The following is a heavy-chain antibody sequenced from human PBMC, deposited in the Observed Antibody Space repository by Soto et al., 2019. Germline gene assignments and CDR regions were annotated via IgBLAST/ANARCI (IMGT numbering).Heavy chain of an antibody. V-gene: IGHV3-7*03. D-gene: IGHD1-7*01. CDR1: GFTFSNYW. Sequence: GGSLRLSCAASGFTFSNYWMNWVRQAPGKGLEWVADIKEDGSYKNYVDSVKDRFTISRDNAKNALYLQINSLRAEDTAVYYCVRGTLNPGLDNWGQGTLVTVSS. CDR3: VRGTLNPGLDN. CDR2: IKEDGSYK. J-gene: IGHJ4*02.